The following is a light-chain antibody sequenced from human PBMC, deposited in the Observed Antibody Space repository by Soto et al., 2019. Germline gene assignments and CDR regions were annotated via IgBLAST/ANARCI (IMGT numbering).Light chain of an antibody. V-gene: IGKV1-5*01. CDR1: QGISGW. J-gene: IGKJ5*01. Sequence: DIQMTQSPSTLSASVGDRVTITCRASQGISGWLAWYQQKAGKAPRLLIFDASSLMSGVPSRFSGSGSETEFTLTISRLQPDDFATYFCHSRAFGQGTRLEIK. CDR2: DAS. CDR3: HSRA.